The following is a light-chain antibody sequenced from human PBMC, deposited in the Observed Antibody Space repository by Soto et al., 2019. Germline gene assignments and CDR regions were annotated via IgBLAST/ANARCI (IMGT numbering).Light chain of an antibody. CDR3: QQYGRSPQT. V-gene: IGKV3-20*01. Sequence: EIVLTQSPDTLSLSPGERATLSCRASQSVTSTYLAWYQQRPGQSPRLLIYAAYSRATGIPDRFRGSGSGTDFTLTIRRLEPEDFAVYYCQQYGRSPQTVGQGTKVDSK. J-gene: IGKJ1*01. CDR1: QSVTSTY. CDR2: AAY.